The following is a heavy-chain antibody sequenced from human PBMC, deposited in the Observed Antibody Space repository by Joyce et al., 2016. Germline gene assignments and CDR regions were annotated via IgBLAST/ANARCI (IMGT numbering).Heavy chain of an antibody. Sequence: QVQLVESGGGVVQPGRSLRLSCAASGFTFSNHGMHWVRQAPGKGMEWVAVISYDGSNKYYVDSVKGRFTISRDNSKNTLYLQMNSLRPEDTAVYYCARALGWDSNSCHDYWGQGTLVTVSS. D-gene: IGHD6-13*01. V-gene: IGHV3-30*03. CDR1: GFTFSNHG. CDR2: ISYDGSNK. CDR3: ARALGWDSNSCHDY. J-gene: IGHJ4*02.